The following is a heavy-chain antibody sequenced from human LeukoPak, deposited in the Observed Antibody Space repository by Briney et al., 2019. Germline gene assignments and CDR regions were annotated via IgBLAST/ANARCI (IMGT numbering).Heavy chain of an antibody. Sequence: AGGTLRLSCAASGFTFSSYGMSWVRQAPGKGLEWVSAISGSGGSTYYADSVKGRFTISRDNSKNTLYLQMNSLRAEDTAVYYCANLYYYDSSGYRPGRFGYWGQGTLVTVSS. J-gene: IGHJ4*02. CDR1: GFTFSSYG. CDR2: ISGSGGST. V-gene: IGHV3-23*01. D-gene: IGHD3-22*01. CDR3: ANLYYYDSSGYRPGRFGY.